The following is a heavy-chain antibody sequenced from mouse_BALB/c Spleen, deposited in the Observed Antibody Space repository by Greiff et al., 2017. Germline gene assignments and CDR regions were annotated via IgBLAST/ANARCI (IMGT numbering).Heavy chain of an antibody. D-gene: IGHD2-3*01. Sequence: QVQLQQSGPELVKPGASVKISCTASGYAFSSSWMNWVKQRPGQGLEWIGRIYPGDGDTNYNGKFKGKATLTADKSSSTAYMQLSSLTSVASAVYFCARLYDGYYPYAMDYWGQGTSVTGSS. V-gene: IGHV1-82*01. CDR2: IYPGDGDT. J-gene: IGHJ4*01. CDR1: GYAFSSSW. CDR3: ARLYDGYYPYAMDY.